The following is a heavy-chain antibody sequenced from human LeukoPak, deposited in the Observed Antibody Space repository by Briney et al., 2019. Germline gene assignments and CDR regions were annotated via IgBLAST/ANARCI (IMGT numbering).Heavy chain of an antibody. D-gene: IGHD4-11*01. J-gene: IGHJ6*03. Sequence: PGGSLRLSCAASGFTFSDYAMHWVRQAPGKGLEWVAVIFYDGSTKYHADSVKGRFTISRDNSKNTLYLQMNSLRAEDTAVYYCARDHSNYEDIYYYYYYMDVWGKGTTVTVSS. CDR3: ARDHSNYEDIYYYYYYMDV. CDR1: GFTFSDYA. CDR2: IFYDGSTK. V-gene: IGHV3-30*04.